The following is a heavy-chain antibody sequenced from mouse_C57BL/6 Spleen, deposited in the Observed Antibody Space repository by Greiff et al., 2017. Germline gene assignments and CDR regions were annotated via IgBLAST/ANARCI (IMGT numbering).Heavy chain of an antibody. Sequence: EVQLVESGPGLVKPSQSLSLTCSVTGYSITSGYYWNWIRQFPGNKLEWMGYISYDGSNNYNPSLKNRISITRDTSKNQFFLKLNSVTTEDTATYYCARDLYDYAYYFDYWGQGTTLTVSS. CDR3: ARDLYDYAYYFDY. V-gene: IGHV3-6*01. J-gene: IGHJ2*01. CDR1: GYSITSGYY. D-gene: IGHD2-4*01. CDR2: ISYDGSN.